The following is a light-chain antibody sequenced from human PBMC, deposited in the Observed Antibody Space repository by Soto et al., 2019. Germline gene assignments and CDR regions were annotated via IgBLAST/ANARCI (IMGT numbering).Light chain of an antibody. CDR3: QQYLSAPQN. CDR1: QSVLYSPNNKNY. V-gene: IGKV4-1*01. CDR2: WAS. J-gene: IGKJ1*01. Sequence: DIVMTQSPDSLAVSLGERATINCKSSQSVLYSPNNKNYLAWYQQKPGQPPKLLVYWASTRESGVPDRFSGSGSGTDFTLTISSLQAEDVAVYYCQQYLSAPQNFGQGTKVEIK.